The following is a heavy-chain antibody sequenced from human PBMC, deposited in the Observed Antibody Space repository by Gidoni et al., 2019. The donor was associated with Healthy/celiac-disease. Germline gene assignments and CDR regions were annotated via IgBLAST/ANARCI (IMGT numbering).Heavy chain of an antibody. V-gene: IGHV4-39*01. CDR2: IYYSGST. CDR1: GGSISSSSYY. Sequence: QLQLQESGPGLVKPSETLSLTCTVSGGSISSSSYYWGWIRQPPGKGLEWIGSIYYSGSTYYNPSLKSRVTISVDTSKNQFSLKLSSVTAADTAVYYCARHSFASGYLEFYYYGMDVWGQGTTVTVSS. CDR3: ARHSFASGYLEFYYYGMDV. J-gene: IGHJ6*02. D-gene: IGHD3-16*02.